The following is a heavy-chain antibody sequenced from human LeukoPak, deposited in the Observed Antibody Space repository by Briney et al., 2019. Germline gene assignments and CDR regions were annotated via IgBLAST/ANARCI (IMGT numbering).Heavy chain of an antibody. CDR3: ARAGGRSWFDP. V-gene: IGHV1-2*02. CDR1: GYSFTDKY. Sequence: ASVKVSCKASGYSFTDKYMHWVRQAPGQGLEWMGWINPNSGGTNYSQRFQGRVTMTTDTSMSTAYMELSRLTSDDTAVYYCARAGGRSWFDPWGQGTLVTVSS. J-gene: IGHJ5*02. CDR2: INPNSGGT.